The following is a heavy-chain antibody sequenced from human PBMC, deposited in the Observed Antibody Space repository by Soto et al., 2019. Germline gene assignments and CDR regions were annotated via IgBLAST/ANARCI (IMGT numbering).Heavy chain of an antibody. CDR2: ISGSGGST. V-gene: IGHV3-23*01. CDR1: GFTFSSYA. Sequence: GGSLRLSCAASGFTFSSYAMSWVRQAPGKGLEWVSAISGSGGSTYYADSVKGRFTISRDNSKNTLYLQMNSLRAEDTAVYYCAKSLSGSGSYYTVTSFDYWGQGTLVTVSS. CDR3: AKSLSGSGSYYTVTSFDY. J-gene: IGHJ4*02. D-gene: IGHD3-10*01.